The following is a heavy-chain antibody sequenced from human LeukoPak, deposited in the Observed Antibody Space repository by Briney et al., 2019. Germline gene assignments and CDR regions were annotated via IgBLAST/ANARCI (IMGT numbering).Heavy chain of an antibody. D-gene: IGHD2-8*02. CDR3: ANDKGGYCAWAIDI. CDR2: INHSGST. CDR1: GGSFSGYY. Sequence: PSETLSLTCAVYGGSFSGYYWSWIRQPPGKGLEWIGEINHSGSTNYNPSLKSRVTISVDTSKNQFSLKLSSVTAADTAVYYCANDKGGYCAWAIDIWGQGTMVTVSS. V-gene: IGHV4-34*01. J-gene: IGHJ3*02.